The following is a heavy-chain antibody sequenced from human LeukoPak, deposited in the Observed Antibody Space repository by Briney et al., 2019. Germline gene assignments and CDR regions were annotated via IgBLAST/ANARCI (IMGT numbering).Heavy chain of an antibody. J-gene: IGHJ4*02. CDR1: GYTFTSYS. V-gene: IGHV1-18*01. CDR3: ARTQDWSHIANFDY. Sequence: ASVKVSCKASGYTFTSYSINWVRQAPGQGLEWMGWISTYKGNTNYAQKLQGRVTMTTDTSTSTVYMELSSLRSEDTAVYYCARTQDWSHIANFDYWGQGTLVTVSS. D-gene: IGHD3/OR15-3a*01. CDR2: ISTYKGNT.